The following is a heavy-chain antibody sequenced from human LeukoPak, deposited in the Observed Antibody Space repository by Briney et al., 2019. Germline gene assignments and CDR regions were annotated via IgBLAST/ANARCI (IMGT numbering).Heavy chain of an antibody. CDR2: MNPNSGNT. CDR1: GGTFSSYA. J-gene: IGHJ4*02. CDR3: ARGGGYYDSSHY. D-gene: IGHD3-22*01. Sequence: ASVKVSCKASGGTFSSYAISWVRQATGQGLELMGWMNPNSGNTGYAQKFQGRVTMTRNTSISTAYMELSSLRSEDTAVYYCARGGGYYDSSHYWGQGTLVTVSS. V-gene: IGHV1-8*02.